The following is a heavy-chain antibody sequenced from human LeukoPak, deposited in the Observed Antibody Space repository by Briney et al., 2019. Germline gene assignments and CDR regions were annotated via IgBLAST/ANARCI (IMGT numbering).Heavy chain of an antibody. Sequence: ASVKVSCKASGYTFSTYDINWVRQASGQGLEWMGWIHPTSANTAYTQKFHPRFQGRLTITRDTSISTAYMELSSLTSDDTAVYYCARGQWFGEWSFYYFDLWGQGTLVTVSS. J-gene: IGHJ4*02. CDR1: GYTFSTYD. V-gene: IGHV1-8*03. CDR2: IHPTSANT. D-gene: IGHD3-10*01. CDR3: ARGQWFGEWSFYYFDL.